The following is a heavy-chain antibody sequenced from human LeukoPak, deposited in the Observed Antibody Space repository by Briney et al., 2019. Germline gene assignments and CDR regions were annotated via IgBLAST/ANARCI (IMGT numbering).Heavy chain of an antibody. Sequence: GGSLRLSSAASGFTFSNYGIHWVRQAPGKGLEWVAVILYDGNNKYYTDSVKGRFTISRDNSKNTLYLQMNSLKVEDTAVYYCTNHLGSGWSFHYWGQGTLVTVSS. D-gene: IGHD6-19*01. V-gene: IGHV3-30*18. J-gene: IGHJ4*02. CDR2: ILYDGNNK. CDR3: TNHLGSGWSFHY. CDR1: GFTFSNYG.